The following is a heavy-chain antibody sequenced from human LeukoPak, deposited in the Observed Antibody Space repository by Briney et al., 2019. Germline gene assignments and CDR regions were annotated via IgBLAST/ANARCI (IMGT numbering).Heavy chain of an antibody. CDR1: GYSFTNYW. D-gene: IGHD6-13*01. CDR3: ARRAGQLVSNWFDP. J-gene: IGHJ5*02. CDR2: IYPGDSDT. Sequence: GESLKISCKGSGYSFTNYWIGWVRQMPGKGLEWMGIIYPGDSDTRYSPSFQGQVTISADKSINTAYLQWTSLKASDTAMYYCARRAGQLVSNWFDPWGQGTLVTVSS. V-gene: IGHV5-51*01.